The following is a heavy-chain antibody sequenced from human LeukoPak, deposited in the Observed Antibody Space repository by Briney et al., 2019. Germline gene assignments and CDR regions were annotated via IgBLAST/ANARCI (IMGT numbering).Heavy chain of an antibody. CDR1: GVTFSSYS. CDR3: ARAGDYRFDY. CDR2: IITLVGRA. D-gene: IGHD3-16*01. J-gene: IGHJ4*02. V-gene: IGHV3-74*01. Sequence: GSLRVSCVASGVTFSSYSISWVRQAPGQGLVWVSRIITLVGRANYAQTVKGRVTISRDKAKSTVYLQMSSLGAEDTAVYYCARAGDYRFDYWGQGTLVTVSS.